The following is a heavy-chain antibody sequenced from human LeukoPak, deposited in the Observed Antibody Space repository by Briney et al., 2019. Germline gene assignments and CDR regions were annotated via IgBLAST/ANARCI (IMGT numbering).Heavy chain of an antibody. CDR1: GFTSSSYD. V-gene: IGHV3-13*01. J-gene: IGHJ6*02. D-gene: IGHD6-13*01. CDR2: IGTAVDT. Sequence: GRSLRLSCAASGFTSSSYDMPRVRQATGKRLEWVSAIGTAVDTYCPCSVKGRFTISRENAKNSLNLQMNSLRAGDTAVEYGARGGSSSIYYYYGMDVWGQGTTVTVSS. CDR3: ARGGSSSIYYYYGMDV.